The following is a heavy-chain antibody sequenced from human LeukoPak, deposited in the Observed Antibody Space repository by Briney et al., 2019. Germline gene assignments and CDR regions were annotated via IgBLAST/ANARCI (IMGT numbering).Heavy chain of an antibody. V-gene: IGHV3-23*01. Sequence: SGGSLRLSCAASGFTFSSYAMSWVRQTPGKGLESVSSINAGGDNTHYADSVKGRFITSSDNSKNTLYLQMNSLRAEDTAVYFCAYLDSSGYYYGRLRYWGQGTPVTVSS. CDR1: GFTFSSYA. J-gene: IGHJ4*02. D-gene: IGHD3-22*01. CDR3: AYLDSSGYYYGRLRY. CDR2: INAGGDNT.